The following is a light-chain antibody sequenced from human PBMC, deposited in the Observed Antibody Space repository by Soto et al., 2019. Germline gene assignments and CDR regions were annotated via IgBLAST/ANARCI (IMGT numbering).Light chain of an antibody. V-gene: IGLV2-14*01. CDR2: EVT. J-gene: IGLJ2*01. CDR1: SRDIGNYNY. CDR3: SSYTTTTTVI. Sequence: QSVLTQPASVSGSPGQSITISCTGTSRDIGNYNYVSWYQHHPGKAPKLIIYEVTDRPSGVSNRFSASKSGNTASLTISGLQAEDEADYYCSSYTTTTTVIFGGGTQLTVL.